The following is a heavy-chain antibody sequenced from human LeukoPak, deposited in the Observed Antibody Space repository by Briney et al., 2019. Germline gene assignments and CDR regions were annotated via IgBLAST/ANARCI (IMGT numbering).Heavy chain of an antibody. V-gene: IGHV4-39*01. D-gene: IGHD3-22*01. CDR3: VRRRYYDGSGYLE. Sequence: SETLSLTCSVSGDSDSRSDSYWDWIRQPPGKGREWIGTIYYSGRTYYSPSLKSRVTMSVDPSNNQFSLNLRSVTAADTAVYYCVRRRYYDGSGYLEWGQGTLLSVSS. CDR1: GDSDSRSDSY. CDR2: IYYSGRT. J-gene: IGHJ1*01.